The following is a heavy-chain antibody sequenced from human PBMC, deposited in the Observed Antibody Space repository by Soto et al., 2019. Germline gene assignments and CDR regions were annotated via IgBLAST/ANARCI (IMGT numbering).Heavy chain of an antibody. J-gene: IGHJ4*02. Sequence: VQLLESGGDLVQPGGSLRLACAASGFTFRGDAMSWVRQAPGKGLEWVSSISGSGEMTHYAESVKGRFTISRDNSKNTLYLKMESLRAEDTALYYCARSEMTYNWNDWGQGTLVTVSS. CDR2: ISGSGEMT. CDR3: ARSEMTYNWND. D-gene: IGHD1-1*01. V-gene: IGHV3-23*01. CDR1: GFTFRGDA.